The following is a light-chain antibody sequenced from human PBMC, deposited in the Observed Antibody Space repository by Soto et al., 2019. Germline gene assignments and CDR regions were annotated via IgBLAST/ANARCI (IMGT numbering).Light chain of an antibody. Sequence: EIVLTQSPGTLSLSPGERATLSCRASQSVSSSYLAWYQQKPGQAPRLLIYGASGRATGIPDRFSGSGSGTDFTLTSSRLEPEDFAVYYCQQYGRSPGYTFGQGTKLEIK. J-gene: IGKJ2*01. CDR1: QSVSSSY. CDR3: QQYGRSPGYT. CDR2: GAS. V-gene: IGKV3-20*01.